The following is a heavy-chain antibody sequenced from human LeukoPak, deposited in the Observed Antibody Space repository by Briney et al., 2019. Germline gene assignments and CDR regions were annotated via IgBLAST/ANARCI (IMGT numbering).Heavy chain of an antibody. CDR1: GGSISSSSFS. Sequence: PSETLSLTCTVSGGSISSSSFSWGWIRQPPGKGLEWIGSVSHSGSINYDPSLKNRVTISVDMSKNQFSLKLSSVTAADTAVYYCWAIVTTIKLDFWGQGTLVTVSS. J-gene: IGHJ4*02. CDR3: WAIVTTIKLDF. D-gene: IGHD5-12*01. CDR2: VSHSGSI. V-gene: IGHV4-39*01.